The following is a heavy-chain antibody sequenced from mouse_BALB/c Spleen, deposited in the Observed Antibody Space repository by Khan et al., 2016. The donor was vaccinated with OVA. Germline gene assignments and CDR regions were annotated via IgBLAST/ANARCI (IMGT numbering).Heavy chain of an antibody. Sequence: EVKLEESGPGLVKPSQSLSLTCTVTGYSITSGYAWNWIRQFPGNKLEWMGYISYSGGTSYNPSLKSRISITRATSKNQFFLQLNSVTTEDTATYYCARGNYYGYYFDYWGQGTPLTVAS. V-gene: IGHV3-2*02. CDR2: ISYSGGT. CDR3: ARGNYYGYYFDY. J-gene: IGHJ2*01. D-gene: IGHD1-1*01. CDR1: GYSITSGYA.